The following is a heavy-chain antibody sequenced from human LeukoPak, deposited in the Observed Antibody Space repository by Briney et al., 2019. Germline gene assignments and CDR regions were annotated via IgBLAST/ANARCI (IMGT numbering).Heavy chain of an antibody. CDR1: GYRYTSSW. Sequence: GESLKISCEGSGYRYTSSWIAWVRQMPGKGLEWMGVIFPGDSHTIYSPSFQGQVTISVNRSIGTAFLQWSSLKASDTAVYYCARVVAVTGKRFFDFWGQGTLVTVSS. D-gene: IGHD6-19*01. J-gene: IGHJ4*02. CDR2: IFPGDSHT. V-gene: IGHV5-51*01. CDR3: ARVVAVTGKRFFDF.